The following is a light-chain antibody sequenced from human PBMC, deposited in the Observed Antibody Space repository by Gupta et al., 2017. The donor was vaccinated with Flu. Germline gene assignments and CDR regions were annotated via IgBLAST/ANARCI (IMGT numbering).Light chain of an antibody. CDR1: QSISNY. V-gene: IGKV1-39*01. Sequence: DIQVTQSPSSLSASVGDRVTITCRASQSISNYLNWYQQKPGNAPRLLIYTAVSLQSGVPSRFSGSGSGTDFTLTISKLQREDFATYYCQQSDSKTHTFGQGTKVEIK. J-gene: IGKJ2*01. CDR3: QQSDSKTHT. CDR2: TAV.